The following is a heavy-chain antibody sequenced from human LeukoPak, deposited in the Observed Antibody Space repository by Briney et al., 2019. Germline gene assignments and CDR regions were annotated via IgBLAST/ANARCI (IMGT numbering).Heavy chain of an antibody. CDR3: AQRPESSGWYM. V-gene: IGHV4-34*01. CDR2: INHSGST. Sequence: SETLSLTCAVYGGSFSGYYWSWIRQPPGKGLEWIGEINHSGSTNYNPSLKSRVTISVDTSKNQLSLKLSSVTAADTAVYYCAQRPESSGWYMWGQGTLVTVSS. D-gene: IGHD6-19*01. CDR1: GGSFSGYY. J-gene: IGHJ4*02.